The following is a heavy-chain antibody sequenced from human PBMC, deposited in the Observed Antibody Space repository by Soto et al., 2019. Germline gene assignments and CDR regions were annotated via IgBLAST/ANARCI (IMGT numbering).Heavy chain of an antibody. Sequence: RGESLKISCKGSGYSFTSYWINWVRQMPGKGLEWMGRIDPSDSYTNYSPSFQGHVTISADKSISTAYLQWSSLKASDTAMYYCASLSIRGINYYYGMDVWGQGTTVTVSS. CDR2: IDPSDSYT. D-gene: IGHD5-12*01. CDR3: ASLSIRGINYYYGMDV. CDR1: GYSFTSYW. J-gene: IGHJ6*02. V-gene: IGHV5-10-1*01.